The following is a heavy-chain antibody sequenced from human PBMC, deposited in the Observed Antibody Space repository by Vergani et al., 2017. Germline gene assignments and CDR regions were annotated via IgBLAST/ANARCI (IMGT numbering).Heavy chain of an antibody. D-gene: IGHD3-10*01. V-gene: IGHV4-31*01. CDR2: IYYSGST. CDR1: GGSISSGGYY. J-gene: IGHJ4*02. CDR3: ARTTYYYGSGSYYPEPYFDY. Sequence: QVQLQESGPGLVKPSQTLSLTCTVSGGSISSGGYYWSWIRQHPGKGLEWIGYIYYSGSTYYNPSLKSLVTISVDTSKNQFSLKRSSVTAADTAVYYCARTTYYYGSGSYYPEPYFDYWGQGTLVTVSS.